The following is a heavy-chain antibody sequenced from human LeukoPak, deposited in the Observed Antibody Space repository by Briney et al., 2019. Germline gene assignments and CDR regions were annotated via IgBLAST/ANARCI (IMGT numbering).Heavy chain of an antibody. V-gene: IGHV1-8*01. J-gene: IGHJ5*02. D-gene: IGHD5-24*01. Sequence: ASVTVSCKASGYTFTSYDINWVRQATGQGPEWMGWMNPNSGNTGYAQKFQGRITMTRNTSISTAYMELSSLRSEDTAVYYCARGWLQTFDPWGQGTLVTVSS. CDR1: GYTFTSYD. CDR3: ARGWLQTFDP. CDR2: MNPNSGNT.